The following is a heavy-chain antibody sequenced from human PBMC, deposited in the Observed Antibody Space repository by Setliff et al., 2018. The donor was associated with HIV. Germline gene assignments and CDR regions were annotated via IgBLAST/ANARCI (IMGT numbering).Heavy chain of an antibody. J-gene: IGHJ4*02. V-gene: IGHV4-59*08. CDR2: IYYSGST. CDR1: GGSISSYY. CDR3: AGHKSQPYYFDY. Sequence: KPSETLSLTCTVSGGSISSYYWSWIRQPPGKGLEWIGYIYYSGSTNYNPSLKSRVTISVDTSKNQFSLKLSSVTAADTAVYYCAGHKSQPYYFDYWGQGTLVTVSS.